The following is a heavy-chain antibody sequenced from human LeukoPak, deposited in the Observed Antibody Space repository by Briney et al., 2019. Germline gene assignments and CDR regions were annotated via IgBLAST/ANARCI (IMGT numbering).Heavy chain of an antibody. Sequence: GGSLRLSCAASGFSFSSYAMSWVRQAPGMGLEWVSDISDSGVSTYYADSVKGRFTISRDNSKNTLYLQMNSLRAEDTAVYYCARDAPGDSSGLFQHWGQGTLVTVSS. J-gene: IGHJ1*01. CDR1: GFSFSSYA. CDR2: ISDSGVST. V-gene: IGHV3-23*01. D-gene: IGHD3-22*01. CDR3: ARDAPGDSSGLFQH.